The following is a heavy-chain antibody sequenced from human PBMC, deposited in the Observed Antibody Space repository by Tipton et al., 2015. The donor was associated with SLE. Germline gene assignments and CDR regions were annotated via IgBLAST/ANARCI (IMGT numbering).Heavy chain of an antibody. Sequence: SLRLSCAASGFTFSSYGMHWVRQAPGKGLEWVAFIRYDGSNKYYADSVKGRFTISRDNSKNTLYLQMNSLRAEDTAVYYCAKNKPSDVWSGYFDYWGQGTLVTVSS. J-gene: IGHJ4*02. CDR3: AKNKPSDVWSGYFDY. CDR1: GFTFSSYG. D-gene: IGHD3-3*01. CDR2: IRYDGSNK. V-gene: IGHV3-30*02.